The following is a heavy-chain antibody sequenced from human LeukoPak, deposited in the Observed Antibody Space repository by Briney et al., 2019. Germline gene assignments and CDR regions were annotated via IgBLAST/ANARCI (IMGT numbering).Heavy chain of an antibody. D-gene: IGHD2-2*01. J-gene: IGHJ4*02. CDR1: GFPFSSYA. CDR3: AKGGLGYCSSTSCYYFDY. CDR2: ISGSGGST. V-gene: IGHV3-23*01. Sequence: GGSLRLSCAASGFPFSSYAMSWVRQAPGKGLERVSAISGSGGSTYYADSVKGRFTISRDNSKNTLYLQMNSLRAEDTAVYCCAKGGLGYCSSTSCYYFDYWGQGTLVTVSS.